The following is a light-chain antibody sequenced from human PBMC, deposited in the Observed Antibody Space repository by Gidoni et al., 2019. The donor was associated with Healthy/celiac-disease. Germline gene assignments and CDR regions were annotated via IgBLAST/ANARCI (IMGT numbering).Light chain of an antibody. CDR1: QSVSSY. J-gene: IGKJ5*01. CDR3: QQRSNWPPVSIT. CDR2: DAS. V-gene: IGKV3-11*01. Sequence: ELVLTQSPATLSLSPGERATLSCRASQSVSSYLAWYQQKPGQAPRLLIYDASNRATGIPARFSGSGSGTDFTLTISSLEPEEFAVYYCQQRSNWPPVSITFGQXTRLEIK.